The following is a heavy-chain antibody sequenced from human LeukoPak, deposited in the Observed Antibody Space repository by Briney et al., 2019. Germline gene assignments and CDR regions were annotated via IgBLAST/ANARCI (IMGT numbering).Heavy chain of an antibody. J-gene: IGHJ5*02. Sequence: ASVKVPCKASGGTFSSYAINWVRQAPGQGLEWMGGIIPIFGTANYAQKFQGRVTITADESTSTAYMELSSLRSEDTAVYYCARDPDDSSGYYRWGQGTLVTVSS. D-gene: IGHD3-22*01. CDR2: IIPIFGTA. V-gene: IGHV1-69*01. CDR3: ARDPDDSSGYYR. CDR1: GGTFSSYA.